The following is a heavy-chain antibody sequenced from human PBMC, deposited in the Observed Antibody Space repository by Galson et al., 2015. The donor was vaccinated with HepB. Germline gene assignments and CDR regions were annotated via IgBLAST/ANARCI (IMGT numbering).Heavy chain of an antibody. CDR1: GGSIDRSSYY. Sequence: ETLSLPCTVSGGSIDRSSYYWSWMRQSPGKGLEWIGYIYYTGSTNYNPSLKSRVTISVDTSNNQFSLKLSSVTAADTAVYYCARRESGSGGWVDPWGQGTLVTVSS. D-gene: IGHD5-12*01. V-gene: IGHV4-61*05. CDR3: ARRESGSGGWVDP. J-gene: IGHJ5*02. CDR2: IYYTGST.